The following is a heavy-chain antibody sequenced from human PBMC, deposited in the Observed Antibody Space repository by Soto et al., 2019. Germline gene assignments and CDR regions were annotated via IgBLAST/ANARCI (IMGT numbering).Heavy chain of an antibody. Sequence: QVQLQESGPGLVKPSGTLSLTCAVSSGSISSSNWWSWVRQPPGKGLEWIGEIYHSGSTNYNPSLKGRVTISVDKSKNQFSLKLSSVTAADTAVYYCARRIAARPRHYYYYMDVWGKGTTVTVSS. V-gene: IGHV4-4*02. D-gene: IGHD6-6*01. CDR3: ARRIAARPRHYYYYMDV. CDR2: IYHSGST. J-gene: IGHJ6*03. CDR1: SGSISSSNW.